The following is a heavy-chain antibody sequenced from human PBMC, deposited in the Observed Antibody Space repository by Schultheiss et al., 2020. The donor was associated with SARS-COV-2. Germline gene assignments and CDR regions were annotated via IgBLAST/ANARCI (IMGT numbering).Heavy chain of an antibody. CDR3: ATLKPRYCSSTSCPTP. CDR1: GFTFSSYW. D-gene: IGHD2-2*01. Sequence: GESLKISCAASGFTFSSYWMHWVRQAPGKGLVWVSRINSDGSSTSYADSVKGRFTISRDNAKNTLYLQMNSLRAGDTAVYYCATLKPRYCSSTSCPTPWGQGTLVTVSS. J-gene: IGHJ5*02. V-gene: IGHV3-74*01. CDR2: INSDGSST.